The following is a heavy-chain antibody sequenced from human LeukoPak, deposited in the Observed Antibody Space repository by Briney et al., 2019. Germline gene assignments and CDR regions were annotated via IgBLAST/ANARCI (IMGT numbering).Heavy chain of an antibody. J-gene: IGHJ4*02. CDR3: ARGRGYYDFWSGYYGFDY. CDR1: GGAIRSYY. D-gene: IGHD3-3*01. V-gene: IGHV4-59*01. Sequence: PSESLSLTCTVSGGAIRSYYCSGIWQPPRKGRERVGCIYYIGRTNYNPSLESRVTISVDTSKNQFSLKLSSVTAADTAVYYCARGRGYYDFWSGYYGFDYWGQGTLVTVSS. CDR2: IYYIGRT.